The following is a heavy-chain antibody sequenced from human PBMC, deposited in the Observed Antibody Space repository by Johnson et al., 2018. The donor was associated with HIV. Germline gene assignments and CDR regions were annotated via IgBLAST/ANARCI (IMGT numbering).Heavy chain of an antibody. J-gene: IGHJ3*02. D-gene: IGHD5-12*01. V-gene: IGHV3-20*04. CDR2: INWNGGRT. CDR3: AREGWLLYAFDI. Sequence: VQLVESGGGVVRPGGSLRLSCAASGFTSDEYGMSWVRQAAGKGLEWVSSINWNGGRTNYADSVTGRFTISRDTSKNTLYLQMNSLRAQDTAVYYCAREGWLLYAFDIWGQGTMVTVSS. CDR1: GFTSDEYG.